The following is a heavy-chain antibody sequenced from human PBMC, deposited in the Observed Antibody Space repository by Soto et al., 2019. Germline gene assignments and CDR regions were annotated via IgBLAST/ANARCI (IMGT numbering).Heavy chain of an antibody. V-gene: IGHV1-2*02. CDR3: ARDLNYWSLLIDH. D-gene: IGHD2-8*02. Sequence: GASVKVSCKASGYTFSDYYLHWVRQAPGQGLEWMGWISPNSGATEYAPKFQGRVTMTTDTSISTAFLKLASLRPDDTAIYYCARDLNYWSLLIDHWGQGTLVTVSS. CDR1: GYTFSDYY. J-gene: IGHJ4*02. CDR2: ISPNSGAT.